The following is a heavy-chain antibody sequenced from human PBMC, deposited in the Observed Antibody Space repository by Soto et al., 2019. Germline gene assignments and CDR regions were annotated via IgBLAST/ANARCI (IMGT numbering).Heavy chain of an antibody. Sequence: GGSLRLSCAASGFTFSNYWMHWVRQAPGKGLVWVSRIKSDGSSTNYADSVKGRFTISRDNAKNTVFLQMNSLRAEDTAVYYCASAYNMDVWGQGTTVTVSS. CDR1: GFTFSNYW. D-gene: IGHD1-1*01. J-gene: IGHJ6*02. CDR2: IKSDGSST. CDR3: ASAYNMDV. V-gene: IGHV3-74*01.